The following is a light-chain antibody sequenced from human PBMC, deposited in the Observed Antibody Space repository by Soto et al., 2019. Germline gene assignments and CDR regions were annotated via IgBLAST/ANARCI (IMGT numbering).Light chain of an antibody. V-gene: IGLV2-8*01. CDR3: SSYAGSNNVI. Sequence: QSALTQPPSASGSPGQSVTISCTGTSSDVGRYNYVSWYQQHPGEAPKLMIYEVTKRPSGVPDRFSGSKSGDTASLTVSGLQAEDEADYYCSSYAGSNNVIFGGGTKLTVL. CDR1: SSDVGRYNY. CDR2: EVT. J-gene: IGLJ2*01.